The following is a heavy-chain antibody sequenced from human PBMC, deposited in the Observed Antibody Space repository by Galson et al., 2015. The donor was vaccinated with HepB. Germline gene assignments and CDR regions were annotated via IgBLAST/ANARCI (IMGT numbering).Heavy chain of an antibody. CDR1: GFTFSSYA. V-gene: IGHV3-64D*06. CDR3: VKGQHRPGGYSSSWAIGGEYFDY. CDR2: ISSNGGST. Sequence: SLRLSCAASGFTFSSYAMHWVRQAPGKGLEYVSAISSNGGSTYYADSVKGRFTISRDNSKNTLYLQMSSLRAEDTAVYYCVKGQHRPGGYSSSWAIGGEYFDYWGQGTLVTVSS. J-gene: IGHJ4*02. D-gene: IGHD6-13*01.